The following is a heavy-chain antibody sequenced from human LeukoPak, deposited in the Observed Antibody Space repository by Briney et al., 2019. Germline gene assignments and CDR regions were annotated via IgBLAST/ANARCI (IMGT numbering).Heavy chain of an antibody. CDR2: VRSKANSYAT. CDR1: GFTFSGSL. V-gene: IGHV3-73*01. J-gene: IGHJ6*03. Sequence: GGSLRLSCAASGFTFSGSLIHWVRQASGKGLEWVGLVRSKANSYATSYSASVKGRFTISRDDSKKTAYLQMNSLKTEDTAIYYCTSRGNYDSSYYMDVWGKGTTVTVSS. CDR3: TSRGNYDSSYYMDV. D-gene: IGHD3-22*01.